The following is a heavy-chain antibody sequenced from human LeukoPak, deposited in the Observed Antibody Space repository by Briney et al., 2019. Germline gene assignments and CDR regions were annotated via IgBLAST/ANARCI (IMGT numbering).Heavy chain of an antibody. CDR2: INWYGGST. J-gene: IGHJ4*02. V-gene: IGHV3-20*04. CDR1: GFTFDDYG. CDR3: ARDRGSSIDY. D-gene: IGHD6-13*01. Sequence: GGSLRLSCAASGFTFDDYGMSWVRQAPGKGLEGVSGINWYGGSTGYADSVKGRFTISRDNAQNSLYLQMNSLSAEDTALYYCARDRGSSIDYWGQGTLVTVSS.